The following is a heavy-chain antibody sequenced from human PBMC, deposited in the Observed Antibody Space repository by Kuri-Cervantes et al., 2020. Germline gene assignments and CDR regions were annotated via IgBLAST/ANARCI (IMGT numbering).Heavy chain of an antibody. Sequence: GGSLRLSCAASGFTFSSYSMNWVRQAPGKGLEWVSYISSSSSTIYYADSVKGRFTISRDNAKNSLYLQMNSLRAEDTAVYYCAVGEGDAFDIWGQGTMVTVSS. CDR3: AVGEGDAFDI. J-gene: IGHJ3*02. V-gene: IGHV3-48*01. CDR2: ISSSSSTI. D-gene: IGHD4-17*01. CDR1: GFTFSSYS.